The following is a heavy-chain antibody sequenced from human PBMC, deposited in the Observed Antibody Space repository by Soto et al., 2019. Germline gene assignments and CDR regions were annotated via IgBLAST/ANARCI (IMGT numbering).Heavy chain of an antibody. D-gene: IGHD6-19*01. J-gene: IGHJ5*02. CDR3: AHGYTGSGLFQNWFDP. V-gene: IGHV2-5*02. CDR2: IYWDDDK. Sequence: QITLKESGPTLVKPTQTLTLTCTFSGFSLSTYGVGVGWIRQPPGKALEWLAFIYWDDDKRYSPSLKSRLTITKDTSKNQVVLTMINMDPVDTATYYCAHGYTGSGLFQNWFDPWGQGTLVTVS. CDR1: GFSLSTYGVG.